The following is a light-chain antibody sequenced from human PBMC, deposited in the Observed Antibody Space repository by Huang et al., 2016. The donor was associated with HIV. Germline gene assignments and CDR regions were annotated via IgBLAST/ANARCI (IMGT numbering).Light chain of an antibody. V-gene: IGKV1-17*03. CDR1: QGINNY. CDR3: LQHNSYPLT. J-gene: IGKJ5*01. Sequence: DIQMTQSPSAMSASVGDRVTITCRASQGINNYLAWFQQKPGKVPKRLIYVASSLQSGVPSRFSGSGSGTEFTLTISSLQPEDFATYYCLQHNSYPLTFGQGTRLEIK. CDR2: VAS.